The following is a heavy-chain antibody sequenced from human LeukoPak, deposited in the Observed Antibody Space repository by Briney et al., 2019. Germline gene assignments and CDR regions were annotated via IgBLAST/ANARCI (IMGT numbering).Heavy chain of an antibody. CDR1: GGSFSGYH. CDR3: AATRKRRYCSGGSCQSPRFDY. D-gene: IGHD2-15*01. CDR2: INHSGST. V-gene: IGHV4-34*01. J-gene: IGHJ4*02. Sequence: PSETLSLTCAVYGGSFSGYHWSWIRQPPGKGLEWIGEINHSGSTNYNPSLKSRVTISVDTSKNQFSLKLSSVTAADTAVYYCAATRKRRYCSGGSCQSPRFDYWGQGTLVTVSS.